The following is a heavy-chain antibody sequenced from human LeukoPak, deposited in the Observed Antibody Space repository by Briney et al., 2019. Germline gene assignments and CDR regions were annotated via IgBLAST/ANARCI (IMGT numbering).Heavy chain of an antibody. J-gene: IGHJ6*02. CDR1: GFSFRNYW. CDR3: ARLYCSSTSCYSYYYGMDV. Sequence: GGSLRLSCAASGFSFRNYWMSWVRQAPGKGLEWVADIKQDGSEKNYVDSVKGRFTISRDNAKNSLSLQMNSLRAEDTAVYYCARLYCSSTSCYSYYYGMDVWGQGTTVTVSS. CDR2: IKQDGSEK. V-gene: IGHV3-7*01. D-gene: IGHD2-2*01.